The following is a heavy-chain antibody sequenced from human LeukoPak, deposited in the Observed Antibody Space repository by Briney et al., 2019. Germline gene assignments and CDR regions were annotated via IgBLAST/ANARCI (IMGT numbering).Heavy chain of an antibody. CDR3: ARVHDSSGSHSYYFDY. J-gene: IGHJ4*02. Sequence: ASVKASCKASGYTFTSYYMHWVRQAPGQGLEWMGIINPSGGSTSYAQKFQGRVTMTRDTSTSTVYMELSSLRSEDTAVYYCARVHDSSGSHSYYFDYWGQGTLVTVSS. V-gene: IGHV1-46*01. CDR2: INPSGGST. D-gene: IGHD3-22*01. CDR1: GYTFTSYY.